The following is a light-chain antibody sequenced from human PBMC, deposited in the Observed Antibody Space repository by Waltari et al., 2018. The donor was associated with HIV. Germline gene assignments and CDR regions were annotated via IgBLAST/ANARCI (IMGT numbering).Light chain of an antibody. Sequence: QSALTQPRSVSGSPGQSVTISCTGTSSDIGSFDYVSWYQQYPGQAPKVIIYEVSQRPAGVPDRFTASKSVFTASLTISGLQDEDEADYYCCSYAGTYTYVFGTGTTVTVL. V-gene: IGLV2-11*01. CDR1: SSDIGSFDY. CDR2: EVS. CDR3: CSYAGTYTYV. J-gene: IGLJ1*01.